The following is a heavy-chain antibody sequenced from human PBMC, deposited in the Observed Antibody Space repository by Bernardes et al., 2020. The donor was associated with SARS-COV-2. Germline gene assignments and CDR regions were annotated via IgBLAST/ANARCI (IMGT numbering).Heavy chain of an antibody. D-gene: IGHD6-25*01. Sequence: GGSLRLSCAASGFTFSSYAMHWVRQAPGKGLEYVSAISSNGGSTYYADSVKGRFTISRDNSKNTLYLQMGSLRAEDMAVYYCARGAARALHFDYWGQGTLVTVSS. CDR1: GFTFSSYA. CDR3: ARGAARALHFDY. CDR2: ISSNGGST. V-gene: IGHV3-64*02. J-gene: IGHJ4*02.